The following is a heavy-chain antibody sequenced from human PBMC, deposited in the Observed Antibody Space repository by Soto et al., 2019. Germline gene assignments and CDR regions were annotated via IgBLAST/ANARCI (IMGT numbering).Heavy chain of an antibody. CDR3: ARSRRYCSVGICHIYYYYCMDV. J-gene: IGHJ6*02. CDR1: GFSLSNARMG. Sequence: QVTLKESGPVLVKPTETLTLTCTVSGFSLSNARMGVSWIRQPPGKALEWLAHIFSNDEKSYSTSLKSRLTISEDTSKSQVVLTMTNMDPVDTATYYCARSRRYCSVGICHIYYYYCMDVWGQGTTVTVSS. D-gene: IGHD2-15*01. V-gene: IGHV2-26*01. CDR2: IFSNDEK.